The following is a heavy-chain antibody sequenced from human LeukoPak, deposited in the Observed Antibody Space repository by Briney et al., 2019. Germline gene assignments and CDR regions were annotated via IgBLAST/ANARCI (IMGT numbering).Heavy chain of an antibody. Sequence: GGSLTLSCAASGFTDSSNYRSWVGQAPGKGLEWVSIIYSGGSTYYTDSVRGRFIIPRDISKNTLYLQMNSLRAEDTAVYYCARVGDCGRASCYAIDYWGQGTLVTVSS. J-gene: IGHJ4*02. V-gene: IGHV3-66*01. CDR3: ARVGDCGRASCYAIDY. CDR1: GFTDSSNY. D-gene: IGHD2-2*01. CDR2: IYSGGST.